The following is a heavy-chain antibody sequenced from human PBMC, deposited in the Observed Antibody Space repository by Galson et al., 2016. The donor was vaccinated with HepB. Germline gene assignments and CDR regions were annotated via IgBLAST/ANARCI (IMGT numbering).Heavy chain of an antibody. CDR1: GFTFSAYA. D-gene: IGHD6-13*01. J-gene: IGHJ3*02. CDR2: ISYDGSNT. Sequence: SLRLSCAASGFTFSAYAMRWVRQAPGKGLEWVAVISYDGSNTNYADSVKGRFTISRDNSKNMVYLQMSSLRTEDTAVYYCTREGAPGSSSWHAFDIWGQGTMVTVSS. CDR3: TREGAPGSSSWHAFDI. V-gene: IGHV3-30*04.